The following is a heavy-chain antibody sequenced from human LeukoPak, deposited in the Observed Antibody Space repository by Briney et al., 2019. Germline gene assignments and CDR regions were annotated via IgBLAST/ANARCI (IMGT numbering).Heavy chain of an antibody. Sequence: SVKVSCKASGGTFSSYAISWVRQAPGQGLEWRGRIIPILGIANYAQKFQGRVTITADKSTSTAYMELSSLRSEDTAVYYCAGGGAYPPYYYYYGMDVWGQGTTVTVSS. CDR1: GGTFSSYA. CDR2: IIPILGIA. CDR3: AGGGAYPPYYYYYGMDV. J-gene: IGHJ6*02. V-gene: IGHV1-69*04.